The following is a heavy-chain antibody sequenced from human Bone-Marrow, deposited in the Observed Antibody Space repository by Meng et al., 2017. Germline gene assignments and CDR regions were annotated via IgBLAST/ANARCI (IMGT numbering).Heavy chain of an antibody. Sequence: QGALQESGPGLVKPSQTLSLTCTVSGGSISSGNHYWSWIRQHPGKGLEYIGYIYYSGSTYYNPSLKSRVIISVDTSKNQFSLRLNSVTAADTAVYYCASLYGDSSVWYLDLWGRGTLVTISS. D-gene: IGHD4-17*01. V-gene: IGHV4-31*03. CDR2: IYYSGST. CDR3: ASLYGDSSVWYLDL. CDR1: GGSISSGNHY. J-gene: IGHJ2*01.